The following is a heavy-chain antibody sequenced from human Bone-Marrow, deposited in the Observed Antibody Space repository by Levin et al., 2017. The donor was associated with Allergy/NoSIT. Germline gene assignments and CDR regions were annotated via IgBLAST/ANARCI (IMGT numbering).Heavy chain of an antibody. D-gene: IGHD3-16*01. CDR2: IFYTGST. CDR1: GGSVSSGSYY. V-gene: IGHV4-61*03. CDR3: ARDSPDFGFDS. J-gene: IGHJ4*02. Sequence: SETLSLTCTVSGGSVSSGSYYWSWIRQPPGKGLECIGYIFYTGSTNYNPSLKSRVTISVDTSNNHFSLKLISVTAADTAVYYCARDSPDFGFDSWGQGTLVTVSS.